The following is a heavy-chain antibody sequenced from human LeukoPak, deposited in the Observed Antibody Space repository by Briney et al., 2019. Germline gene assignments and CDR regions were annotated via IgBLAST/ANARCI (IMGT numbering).Heavy chain of an antibody. CDR2: IKQDGSEK. CDR1: GFTFSSYW. CDR3: GRFTRSGDSVY. Sequence: GGSLRLSCAASGFTFSSYWMSWVRQAPGKGLEWVANIKQDGSEKQYVDSVKGRFAISRDNAENSLYLQMNSLKAEDTAVYYCGRFTRSGDSVYWGQGTLVSVSS. D-gene: IGHD7-27*01. V-gene: IGHV3-7*04. J-gene: IGHJ4*02.